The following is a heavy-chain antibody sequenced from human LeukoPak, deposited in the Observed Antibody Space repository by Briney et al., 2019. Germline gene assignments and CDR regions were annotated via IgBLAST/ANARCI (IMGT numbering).Heavy chain of an antibody. CDR3: ARVTIRFGELQYFDY. J-gene: IGHJ4*02. Sequence: SETLSLTCVVSGGSIGSNNYYWGWIRQPPGKGLEWIGSIYYSGYTYYNPSLKSRVTISVDTSKNQFSLKLSSVTAADTAVYYCARVTIRFGELQYFDYWGQGTLVTVSS. D-gene: IGHD3-10*01. CDR1: GGSIGSNNYY. V-gene: IGHV4-39*07. CDR2: IYYSGYT.